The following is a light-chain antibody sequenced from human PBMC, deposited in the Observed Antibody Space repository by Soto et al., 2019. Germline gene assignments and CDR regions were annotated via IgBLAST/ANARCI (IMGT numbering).Light chain of an antibody. Sequence: VLTQPPSASGTPGQRVTSSCSGSSSNIGSNTVNWYQQLPGTAPKLLIYRNNQRPSGVPDRFSGSKSGTSASLAIRGLQSEDEADYYCAAWDDRLNGWVFGGGTKLTVL. CDR2: RNN. CDR3: AAWDDRLNGWV. CDR1: SSNIGSNT. J-gene: IGLJ3*02. V-gene: IGLV1-44*01.